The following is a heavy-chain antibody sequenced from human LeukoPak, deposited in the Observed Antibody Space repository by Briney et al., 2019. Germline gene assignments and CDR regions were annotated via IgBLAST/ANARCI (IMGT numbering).Heavy chain of an antibody. CDR2: INHSGST. CDR1: GGSFSGYY. Sequence: SETLSLTCAVYGGSFSGYYWSWLRQPPGKGLEWIGEINHSGSTNYNPSLKSRVTISVDTSKNQFSLKLSSVTAADTAVYYCARDGTAAESPQIDYWGQGTLVTVSS. CDR3: ARDGTAAESPQIDY. V-gene: IGHV4-34*01. D-gene: IGHD6-13*01. J-gene: IGHJ4*02.